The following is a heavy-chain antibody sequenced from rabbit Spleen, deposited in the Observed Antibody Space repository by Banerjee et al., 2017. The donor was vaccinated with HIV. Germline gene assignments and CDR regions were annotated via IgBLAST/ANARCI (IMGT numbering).Heavy chain of an antibody. Sequence: QEQLLESGGGLVKPEGSLKLSCTGSGFSFSNKAVMCWVRQAPGKGLESIACIYGGGGHSTWYASWVNGRFTISSHNAQNTLYLQVSSLTAADTATYFCARYAVSSGDYSLNLWGQGTLVTVS. V-gene: IGHV1S45*01. CDR2: IYGGGGHST. D-gene: IGHD1-1*01. J-gene: IGHJ4*01. CDR1: GFSFSNKAV. CDR3: ARYAVSSGDYSLNL.